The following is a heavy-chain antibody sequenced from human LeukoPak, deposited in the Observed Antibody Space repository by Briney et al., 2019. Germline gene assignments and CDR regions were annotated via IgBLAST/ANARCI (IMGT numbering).Heavy chain of an antibody. CDR3: ARQARNYYDNSGNTYYNFDY. J-gene: IGHJ4*02. Sequence: VESLILSCKCSGYSYTSYWIGRVRETPGKGLEWMGIFYPRYTDTKYSPSFQGQVTISADKSISTAYLQWSSLKASDTAVYYCARQARNYYDNSGNTYYNFDYWGQGTLITVSS. CDR2: FYPRYTDT. D-gene: IGHD3-22*01. V-gene: IGHV5-51*01. CDR1: GYSYTSYW.